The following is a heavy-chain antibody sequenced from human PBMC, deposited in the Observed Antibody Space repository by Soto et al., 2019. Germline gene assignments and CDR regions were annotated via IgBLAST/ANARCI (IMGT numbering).Heavy chain of an antibody. CDR2: ISSSGSTI. CDR3: ARVSLPRYSYCINGVCPSDAFDI. V-gene: IGHV3-48*03. J-gene: IGHJ3*02. Sequence: GGSLRLSCAASGFTFSSYEMNWVRQAPGKGLEWVSYISSSGSTIYYADSVKGRFTISRDNAKNSLYLQMNSLRAEDTAVYYCARVSLPRYSYCINGVCPSDAFDIWGQGTMVTVSS. CDR1: GFTFSSYE. D-gene: IGHD2-8*01.